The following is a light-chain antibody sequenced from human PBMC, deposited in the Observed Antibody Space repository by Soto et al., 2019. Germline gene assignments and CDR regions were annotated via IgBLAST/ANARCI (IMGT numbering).Light chain of an antibody. Sequence: DIVMTQSPLSLPVTPGEPASISCRSSQSLLHSNGYNYLDWYLQKPGQSPQLLIYLGSNRASGVPDRFSGSGSGTDFTLKFSRVEAEDVGVYYCMQDLQTPGNFGQGTKLEIK. CDR3: MQDLQTPGN. CDR2: LGS. J-gene: IGKJ2*02. CDR1: QSLLHSNGYNY. V-gene: IGKV2-28*01.